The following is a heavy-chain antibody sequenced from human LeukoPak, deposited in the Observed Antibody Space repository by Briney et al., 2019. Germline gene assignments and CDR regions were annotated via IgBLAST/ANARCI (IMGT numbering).Heavy chain of an antibody. D-gene: IGHD6-19*01. CDR3: AREERIAVAGRGVWFDP. Sequence: SETLSLTCAVYGGSFSGYYWSWIRQPPGKELEWIGEINHSGSTNYNPSLKSRVTISVDTSKNQFSLKLSSVTAADTAVYYCAREERIAVAGRGVWFDPWGQGTLVTVSS. V-gene: IGHV4-34*01. CDR1: GGSFSGYY. CDR2: INHSGST. J-gene: IGHJ5*02.